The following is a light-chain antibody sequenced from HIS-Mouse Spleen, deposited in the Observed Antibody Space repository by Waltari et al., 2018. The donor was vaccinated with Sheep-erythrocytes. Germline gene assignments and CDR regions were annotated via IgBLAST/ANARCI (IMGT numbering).Light chain of an antibody. Sequence: DIQMTQSPSSLSASVGDSVTITCRASQSISSYLNWYQQKPGKAPKLLIYAASSLHSGVPSRFSGEGSGTDFTLTISSLQPGDFAAYYCQQSYSTPPLTFGGGTKVEIK. J-gene: IGKJ4*01. CDR1: QSISSY. V-gene: IGKV1-39*01. CDR2: AAS. CDR3: QQSYSTPPLT.